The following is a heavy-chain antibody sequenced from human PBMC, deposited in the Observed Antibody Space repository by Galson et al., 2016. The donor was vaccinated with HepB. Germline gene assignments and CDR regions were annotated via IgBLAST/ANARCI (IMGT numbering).Heavy chain of an antibody. Sequence: SETLSLTCTVSGAAIRSSDYYWGWIRQPPGKGLEWIAGVYFTGSPYYNPSLKDRVTISVDTSKNQFSLKLSSVTAADTAVYYCARGEEMATGGFDFWGPGAQVTVSS. CDR3: ARGEEMATGGFDF. CDR2: VYFTGSP. J-gene: IGHJ4*02. V-gene: IGHV4-39*01. CDR1: GAAIRSSDYY. D-gene: IGHD5-24*01.